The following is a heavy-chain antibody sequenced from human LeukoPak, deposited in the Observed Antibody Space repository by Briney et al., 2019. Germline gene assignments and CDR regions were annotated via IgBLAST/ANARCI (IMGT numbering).Heavy chain of an antibody. CDR3: PTLGSHGGMDV. V-gene: IGHV3-23*01. CDR2: ISGSGGST. CDR1: GFTFSTYA. J-gene: IGHJ6*02. D-gene: IGHD3-16*01. Sequence: GGSLRLSCAASGFTFSTYAMHWVRQAPGKGLEWVSAISGSGGSTYYADSVKGRFTISRDNSKNTLYLQMNSLRAEDTAVYYCPTLGSHGGMDVWGQGTTVTVSS.